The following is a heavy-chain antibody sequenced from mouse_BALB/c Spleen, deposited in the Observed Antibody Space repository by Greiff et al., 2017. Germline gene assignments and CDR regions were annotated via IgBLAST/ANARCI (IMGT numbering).Heavy chain of an antibody. V-gene: IGHV5-9-4*01. D-gene: IGHD2-1*01. CDR2: ISSGGSYT. Sequence: DVMLVESGGGLVKPGGSLKLSCAASGFTFSSYAMSWVRQSPEKRLEWVAEISSGGSYTYYPDTVTGRFTISRDNAKNTLYLEMSSLRSEDTAMYYCARVNGMRYFDVWGAGTTVTVSS. J-gene: IGHJ1*01. CDR3: ARVNGMRYFDV. CDR1: GFTFSSYA.